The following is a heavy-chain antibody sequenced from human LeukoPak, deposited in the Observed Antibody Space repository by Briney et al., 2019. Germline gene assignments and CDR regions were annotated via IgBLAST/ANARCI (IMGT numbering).Heavy chain of an antibody. J-gene: IGHJ3*02. Sequence: GGSLRLSCAASGFTFSSYWMYWVRQAPGKGLVWVSRINSDGSSTSYADSVKGRFTISRDNSKNTLYLQMNSLRAEDTAVYYCARDRERYCSAGSCYDFPVDAFDIWGQGTMVTVSS. D-gene: IGHD2-15*01. CDR1: GFTFSSYW. CDR3: ARDRERYCSAGSCYDFPVDAFDI. V-gene: IGHV3-74*01. CDR2: INSDGSST.